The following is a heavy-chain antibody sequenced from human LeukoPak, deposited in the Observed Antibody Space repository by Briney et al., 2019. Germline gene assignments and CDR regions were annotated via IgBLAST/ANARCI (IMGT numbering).Heavy chain of an antibody. CDR3: AKDRGSGWLDY. J-gene: IGHJ4*02. CDR2: ISWNSGSI. V-gene: IGHV3-9*02. D-gene: IGHD6-19*01. Sequence: GGSLRLSCAASGFTSDDYAMHWGRLAPGKGLEWVSGISWNSGSIGYADSVKGRFTISRDNAKNSLYLQMNSLRAEDTALYYCAKDRGSGWLDYWGQGTLVTVSS. CDR1: GFTSDDYA.